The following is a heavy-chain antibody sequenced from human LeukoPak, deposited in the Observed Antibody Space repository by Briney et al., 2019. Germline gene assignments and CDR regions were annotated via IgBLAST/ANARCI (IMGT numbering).Heavy chain of an antibody. CDR1: GYTFTSYG. D-gene: IGHD4-23*01. CDR2: MKPNGCNT. Sequence: GASVKVSCTASGYTFTSYGINWVRQATGPGLEWMGWMKPNGCNTGYAQKLHGRVTMTRHTSISTAYMELSSLRSEDTAVYYCARGLIPYGGNAGGNAFDIWGQGTMVTVSS. J-gene: IGHJ3*02. V-gene: IGHV1-8*01. CDR3: ARGLIPYGGNAGGNAFDI.